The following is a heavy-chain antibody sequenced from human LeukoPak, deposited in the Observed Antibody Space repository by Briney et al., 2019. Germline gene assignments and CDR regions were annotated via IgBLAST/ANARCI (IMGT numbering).Heavy chain of an antibody. CDR1: GFTFSSYA. D-gene: IGHD3-16*01. V-gene: IGHV3-23*01. J-gene: IGHJ6*03. CDR3: AKLGGQEVYNYYVGV. CDR2: IIDSGDIT. Sequence: GGSLRLSCAAPGFTFSSYAMSWVRQAPGKGLEGVSGIIDSGDITYYANSVKGRFTISRDNSKNTLYLQMNSLRAEDTAVYYCAKLGGQEVYNYYVGVWGKGTTVAVSS.